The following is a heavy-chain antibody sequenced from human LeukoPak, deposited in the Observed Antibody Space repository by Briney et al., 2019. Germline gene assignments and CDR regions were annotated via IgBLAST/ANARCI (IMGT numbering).Heavy chain of an antibody. D-gene: IGHD4-17*01. J-gene: IGHJ4*02. Sequence: GGSLRLSCAASGFTFSNYAMRWVRQAPGKGLEWVSTVSVNGYSTDYADSVKGRFTISRDNSKNTVYLQMNSLRAEDTAVYYCAQHYGDYAPLDYWGQGTLVTVSS. CDR2: VSVNGYST. CDR1: GFTFSNYA. V-gene: IGHV3-23*01. CDR3: AQHYGDYAPLDY.